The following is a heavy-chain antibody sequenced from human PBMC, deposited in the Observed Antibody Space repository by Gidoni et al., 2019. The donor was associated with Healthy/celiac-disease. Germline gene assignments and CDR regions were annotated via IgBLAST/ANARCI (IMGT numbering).Heavy chain of an antibody. V-gene: IGHV3-23*01. D-gene: IGHD2-15*01. CDR2: ISVSGGST. Sequence: VQLLESGGGLVQPGGSLRLSCSASGFTFSSYAMSWVRQAPGTGLEWVSAISVSGGSTYYADSVKGRFTISRDNSKNTLYLQMNSLRAEDTAVYYCAKEISGRWPLYYYYGMDVWGQGTTVTVSS. J-gene: IGHJ6*02. CDR3: AKEISGRWPLYYYYGMDV. CDR1: GFTFSSYA.